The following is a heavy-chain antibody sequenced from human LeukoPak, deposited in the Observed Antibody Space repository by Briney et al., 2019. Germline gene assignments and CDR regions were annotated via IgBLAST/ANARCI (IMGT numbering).Heavy chain of an antibody. J-gene: IGHJ6*04. CDR2: IYHSGST. V-gene: IGHV4-4*02. CDR3: ARDSMSGWVLGPYYYCGMDV. Sequence: SGTLSLTCAVSGGSISSSNWWSWVRQPPGKGLEWIGEIYHSGSTNYNPSLKSRVTTSVDKSKNQFSLKLSSVTAADTAVYYCARDSMSGWVLGPYYYCGMDVWGKGTTVTVSS. D-gene: IGHD6-19*01. CDR1: GGSISSSNW.